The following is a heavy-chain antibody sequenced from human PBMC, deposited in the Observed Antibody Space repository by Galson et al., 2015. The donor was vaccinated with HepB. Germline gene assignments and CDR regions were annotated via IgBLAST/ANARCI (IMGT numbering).Heavy chain of an antibody. CDR2: IIPIFGTA. D-gene: IGHD6-19*01. CDR3: ARDSVPPSGIAVYYYYYMDV. Sequence: SVKVSCKASGGTFSSYAISWVRQAPGQGLEWMGGIIPIFGTANYAQKFQGRVTITADESTSTAYMELSSLRSEDTAVYYCARDSVPPSGIAVYYYYYMDVWGKGTTVTVSS. V-gene: IGHV1-69*13. J-gene: IGHJ6*03. CDR1: GGTFSSYA.